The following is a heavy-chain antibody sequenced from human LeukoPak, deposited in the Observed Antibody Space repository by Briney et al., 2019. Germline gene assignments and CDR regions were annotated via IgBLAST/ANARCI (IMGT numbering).Heavy chain of an antibody. D-gene: IGHD3-22*01. Sequence: SETLSLTCTVSGGSISSYSWSWIRQPPGKGLEWIGYIYYSGSTTYNPSLKRLVTISVDTSKNQFSLKLSSVTAADTAVYYCARVDSSGYYIDYWGQGTLVTVSS. CDR1: GGSISSYS. J-gene: IGHJ4*02. CDR2: IYYSGST. CDR3: ARVDSSGYYIDY. V-gene: IGHV4-59*01.